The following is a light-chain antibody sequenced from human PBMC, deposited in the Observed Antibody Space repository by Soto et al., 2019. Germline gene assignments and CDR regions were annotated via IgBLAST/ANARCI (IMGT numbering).Light chain of an antibody. CDR3: QQHSGWRPWT. J-gene: IGKJ1*01. CDR1: ENFRTF. CDR2: GAS. Sequence: EVVLTQSPATLSLSPGERATRSCSASENFRTFVDWYQQKPGQAPRLLIHGASNRATGIPARFIGSGSGTDFTLTISNLEPEDFAVYYWQQHSGWRPWTLDQGTRVEI. V-gene: IGKV3-11*01.